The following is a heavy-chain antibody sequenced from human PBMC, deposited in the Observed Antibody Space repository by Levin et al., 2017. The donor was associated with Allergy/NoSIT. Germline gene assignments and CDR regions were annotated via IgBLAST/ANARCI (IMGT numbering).Heavy chain of an antibody. J-gene: IGHJ4*02. Sequence: PGGSLRLSCAASGFTFSNYAMHWVRQAPGPGLGWVGVISVDGSSEFYIDSVKGRFTISRDNSKNRLYLQMVSLRAEDTALYYCVREIAEEGTWGQGTLVIVSS. V-gene: IGHV3-30-3*01. CDR1: GFTFSNYA. CDR2: ISVDGSSE. D-gene: IGHD1-1*01. CDR3: VREIAEEGT.